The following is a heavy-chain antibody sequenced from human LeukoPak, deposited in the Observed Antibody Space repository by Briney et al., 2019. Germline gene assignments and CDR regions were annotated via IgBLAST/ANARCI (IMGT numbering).Heavy chain of an antibody. CDR1: DFTFSTYW. Sequence: GGSLRLSCAASDFTFSTYWMHWVRQAPGQGLVWISRINSDGSSTAYADSVKGRFTISRDNAKNTLYLQMNSLRAEDTAVYYCARDIPYGLSYFDYWGQGTLVTVSS. D-gene: IGHD2-2*02. CDR3: ARDIPYGLSYFDY. J-gene: IGHJ4*02. V-gene: IGHV3-74*01. CDR2: INSDGSST.